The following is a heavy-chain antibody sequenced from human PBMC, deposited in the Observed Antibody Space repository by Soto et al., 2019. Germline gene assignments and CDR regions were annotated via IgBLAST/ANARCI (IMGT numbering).Heavy chain of an antibody. Sequence: ASVKVSCKASGYTFTSYGISWVRQAPGQGLEWMGWISAYNGNTNYAQKLQGRVTMTTDTSTSTAYMGLRSLRSDDTAVYYCARDRVWLQFGAAWLDPWGQGTMVTVSS. J-gene: IGHJ5*02. CDR1: GYTFTSYG. CDR3: ARDRVWLQFGAAWLDP. V-gene: IGHV1-18*01. CDR2: ISAYNGNT. D-gene: IGHD5-12*01.